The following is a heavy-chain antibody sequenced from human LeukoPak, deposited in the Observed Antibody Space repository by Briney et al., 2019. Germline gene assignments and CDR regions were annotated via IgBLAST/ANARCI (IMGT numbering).Heavy chain of an antibody. D-gene: IGHD6-19*01. Sequence: GGSLRLSCAASGFTFSSYAMHWVHQALGKGLEWVAVISYDGSNKYYADSVKGRFTISRDNSKNTLYLQMDSLRAEDTAVYYCARERSRSGWFYQAIDYWGQGTLVTVSS. J-gene: IGHJ4*02. CDR1: GFTFSSYA. CDR2: ISYDGSNK. CDR3: ARERSRSGWFYQAIDY. V-gene: IGHV3-30-3*01.